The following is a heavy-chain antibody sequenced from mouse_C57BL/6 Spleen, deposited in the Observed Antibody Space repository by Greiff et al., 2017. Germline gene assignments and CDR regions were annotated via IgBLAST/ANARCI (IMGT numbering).Heavy chain of an antibody. D-gene: IGHD2-2*01. CDR1: GFNIKDYY. Sequence: VQLQQSGAELVKPGASVKLSCTASGFNIKDYYMHWVKQRPEQGLEWIGRIDPEDGETKYAPNFPGKAPITADTSSNTAYLQLSSLTSEDTDVYYCARYGYPYYFDYWGQGTTLTVSS. J-gene: IGHJ2*01. V-gene: IGHV14-2*01. CDR3: ARYGYPYYFDY. CDR2: IDPEDGET.